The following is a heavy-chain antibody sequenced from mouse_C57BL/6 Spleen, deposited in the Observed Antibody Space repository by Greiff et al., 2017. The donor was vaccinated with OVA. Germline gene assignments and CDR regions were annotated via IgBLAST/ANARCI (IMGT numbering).Heavy chain of an antibody. J-gene: IGHJ4*01. CDR2: IDPSDSYT. Sequence: VQLQQPGAEFVKPGASVKLSCKASGYTFTSYWMQWVKQRPGQGLEWIGEIDPSDSYTNYNQKFKGKATLTVDTSSSTAYMQLSSLTSEDSAVYYCARRLDYAMDYWGQGTSVTVSS. CDR3: ARRLDYAMDY. CDR1: GYTFTSYW. D-gene: IGHD2-13*01. V-gene: IGHV1-50*01.